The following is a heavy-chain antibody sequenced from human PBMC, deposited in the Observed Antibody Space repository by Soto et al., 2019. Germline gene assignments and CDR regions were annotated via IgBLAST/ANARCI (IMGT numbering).Heavy chain of an antibody. V-gene: IGHV3-74*01. Sequence: PGGSLRLSCAASGFTFSSYWMHWVRQAPGKGLVWVLRITGDGAITNSEDSVKGRFTISRDNAKNTLYLQMNSLTAEDTAMYYCAREGSGFQLLFSDWVDPWCQGTLGTVSS. D-gene: IGHD2-2*01. CDR2: ITGDGAIT. J-gene: IGHJ5*02. CDR1: GFTFSSYW. CDR3: AREGSGFQLLFSDWVDP.